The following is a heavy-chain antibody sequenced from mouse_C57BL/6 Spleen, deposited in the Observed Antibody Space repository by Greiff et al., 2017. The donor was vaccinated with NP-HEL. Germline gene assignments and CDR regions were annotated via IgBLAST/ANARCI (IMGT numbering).Heavy chain of an antibody. V-gene: IGHV3-8*01. D-gene: IGHD1-1*01. CDR3: ARSPYDYGSLYYFDY. CDR2: ISYSGST. Sequence: EVQLQQSGPGLAKPSQTLSLTCSVTGYSITSDYWNWIRKFPGNKLEYMGYISYSGSTYYNPSLKRRISITRDTSKNQYYLQLNSVTTEDTATYYCARSPYDYGSLYYFDYWGQGTTLTVSS. J-gene: IGHJ2*01. CDR1: GYSITSDY.